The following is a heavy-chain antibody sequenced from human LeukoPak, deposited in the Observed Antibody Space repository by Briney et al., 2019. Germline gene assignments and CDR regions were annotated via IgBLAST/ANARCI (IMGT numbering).Heavy chain of an antibody. CDR3: ARDRGIVGATIWFDP. J-gene: IGHJ5*02. D-gene: IGHD1-26*01. V-gene: IGHV3-21*01. CDR2: ISSSSSYI. CDR1: GFTFSSYG. Sequence: GGSLRLSCAASGFTFSSYGMHWVRQAPGKGLEWVSSISSSSSYIYYADSVKGRFTISRDNAKNSLYLQMNSLRAEDTAVYYCARDRGIVGATIWFDPWGQGTLVTVSS.